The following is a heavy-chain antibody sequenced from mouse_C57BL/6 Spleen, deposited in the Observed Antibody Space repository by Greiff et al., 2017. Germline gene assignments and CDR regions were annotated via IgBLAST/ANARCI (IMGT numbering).Heavy chain of an antibody. CDR1: GFTFTDYY. D-gene: IGHD3-1*01. Sequence: EVHLVESGGGLVQPGGSLSLSCAASGFTFTDYYMSWVRQPPGKALEWLGFIRNKANGYTTEYSASVKGRFTISRDNSQSILYLQMNALRAEDSATYYCASGPGASMDYWGQGTSVTVSS. CDR3: ASGPGASMDY. J-gene: IGHJ4*01. CDR2: IRNKANGYTT. V-gene: IGHV7-3*01.